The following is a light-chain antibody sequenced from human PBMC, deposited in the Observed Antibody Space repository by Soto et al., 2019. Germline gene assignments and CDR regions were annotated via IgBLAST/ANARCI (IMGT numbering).Light chain of an antibody. V-gene: IGKV1-9*01. CDR3: QQLNSYRYT. J-gene: IGKJ2*01. CDR2: AAS. CDR1: QGISTY. Sequence: DIQLTQSPSFLPASVEDRVTITCRASQGISTYLAWYQQKPGKAPKLRIYAASTLQSGVPSRFSGSGSGTEFTLTISSLQPEDFATYYCQQLNSYRYTFGQGTKLEIK.